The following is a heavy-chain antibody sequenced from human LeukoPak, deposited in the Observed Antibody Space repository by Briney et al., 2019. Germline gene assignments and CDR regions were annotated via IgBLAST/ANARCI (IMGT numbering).Heavy chain of an antibody. CDR1: GYTFTSYG. CDR2: ISAYNGNT. CDR3: ARDYEYSSSSNWFDP. D-gene: IGHD6-6*01. Sequence: ASVKVSCKASGYTFTSYGISWVRQAPGQGLEWMGWISAYNGNTNYAQKLQGRITMTTDTSTSTAYMELRSLRSDDTAVYYCARDYEYSSSSNWFDPWGQGTLVTVSS. V-gene: IGHV1-18*01. J-gene: IGHJ5*02.